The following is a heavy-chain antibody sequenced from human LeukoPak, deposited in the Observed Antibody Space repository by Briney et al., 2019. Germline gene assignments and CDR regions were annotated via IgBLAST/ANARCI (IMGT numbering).Heavy chain of an antibody. V-gene: IGHV3-21*01. D-gene: IGHD1-1*01. CDR2: ISSSSSYI. CDR3: ARDPALDGAFDI. Sequence: PGGSLRLSCAASGFTFSSYSMNWVRQAPGKGLEWVSSISSSSSYIYYADSVKGRSTISRDNAKNSLYLQMNSLRAEDTAVYYCARDPALDGAFDIWGQGTMVTVSS. J-gene: IGHJ3*02. CDR1: GFTFSSYS.